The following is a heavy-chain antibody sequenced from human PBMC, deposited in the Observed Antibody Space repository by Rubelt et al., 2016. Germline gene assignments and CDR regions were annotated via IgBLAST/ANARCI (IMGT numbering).Heavy chain of an antibody. CDR3: ARPTYCSSTSCQGRVDY. CDR1: GYTFTSYY. CDR2: INPSGGST. Sequence: QVQLVQSGAEVKKPGASVKVSCKASGYTFTSYYMHWVRQAPGQGLEWMGIINPSGGSTSYAQKFQGRVTMTRDTSTSTVDMGLSSLRSEETALYYCARPTYCSSTSCQGRVDYWGQGTLVTVSS. V-gene: IGHV1-46*01. D-gene: IGHD2-2*01. J-gene: IGHJ4*02.